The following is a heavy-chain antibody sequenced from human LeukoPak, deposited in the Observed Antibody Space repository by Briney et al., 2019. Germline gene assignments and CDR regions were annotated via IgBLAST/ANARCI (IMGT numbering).Heavy chain of an antibody. J-gene: IGHJ3*02. CDR3: ARDLIDSSGYLRDAFDI. CDR2: IYTSGST. V-gene: IGHV4-4*07. Sequence: SETLSLTCTVSGGSISSYYWSWIRQPAGKGLEWIGRIYTSGSTTYNPSLKSRVTMSVDTSKNQFSLKLSSVTAADTAVYYCARDLIDSSGYLRDAFDIWGQGTMVTVSS. D-gene: IGHD3-22*01. CDR1: GGSISSYY.